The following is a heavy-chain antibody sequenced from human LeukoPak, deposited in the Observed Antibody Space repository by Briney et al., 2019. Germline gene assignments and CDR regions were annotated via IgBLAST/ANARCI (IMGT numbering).Heavy chain of an antibody. V-gene: IGHV1-69*06. CDR3: ARGFPPRILYDSSGYYSYYFDY. CDR2: IIPIFGTA. J-gene: IGHJ4*02. CDR1: GGTFSSYA. Sequence: ASVKVSCKASGGTFSSYAISWVRQAPGQGLEWMGGIIPIFGTANYAQKFQGRVTITADKSTSTAYMELRSLRSDDTAVYYCARGFPPRILYDSSGYYSYYFDYWGQGTLVTVSS. D-gene: IGHD3-22*01.